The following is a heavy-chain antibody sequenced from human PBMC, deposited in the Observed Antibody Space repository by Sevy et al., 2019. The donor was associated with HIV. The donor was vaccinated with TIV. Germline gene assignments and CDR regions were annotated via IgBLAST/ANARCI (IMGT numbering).Heavy chain of an antibody. CDR1: GFTFSSYA. V-gene: IGHV3-30*04. CDR2: ISYDGSNK. Sequence: GGSLRLSCAASGFTFSSYAMHWVRQAPGKGLEWVAVISYDGSNKYYADSVKGRFTISRDNSKNTLYLQMNSLRAEDTAVYYCARALSGSSWYQAPFDYWGQGTLVTVSS. J-gene: IGHJ4*02. D-gene: IGHD6-13*01. CDR3: ARALSGSSWYQAPFDY.